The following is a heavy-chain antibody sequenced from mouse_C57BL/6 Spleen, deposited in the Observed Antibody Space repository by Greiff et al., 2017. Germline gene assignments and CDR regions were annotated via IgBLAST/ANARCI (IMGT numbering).Heavy chain of an antibody. V-gene: IGHV2-2*01. CDR1: GFSLTSYG. Sequence: VKVVESGPGLVQPSQSLSITCTVSGFSLTSYGVHWVRQSPGKGLEWLGVIWSGGSTDYNAAFISRLSISKDNSKSQVFFKMNSLQADDTAISYCASESYAMDYWGQGTSVTVSS. J-gene: IGHJ4*01. CDR2: IWSGGST. CDR3: ASESYAMDY.